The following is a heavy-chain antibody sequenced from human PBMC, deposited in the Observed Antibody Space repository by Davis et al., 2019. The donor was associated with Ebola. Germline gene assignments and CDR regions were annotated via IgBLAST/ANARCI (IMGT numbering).Heavy chain of an antibody. CDR3: AMGWGAAADTYFDY. J-gene: IGHJ4*02. CDR1: GYTFSSYA. Sequence: AASVKVSCKASGYTFSSYAMNWVRQAPGQGLEWMGWINTNTGNPTYAQGFTGRFVFSLDTSVSTAYLQISSLKAEDTAVYYCAMGWGAAADTYFDYWGQGTLVTVSS. CDR2: INTNTGNP. V-gene: IGHV7-4-1*02. D-gene: IGHD6-13*01.